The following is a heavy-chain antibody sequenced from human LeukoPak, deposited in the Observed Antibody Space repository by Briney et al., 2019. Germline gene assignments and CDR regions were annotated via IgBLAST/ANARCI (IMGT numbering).Heavy chain of an antibody. CDR1: GGTFISYG. V-gene: IGHV1-69*13. Sequence: ASVKVSFKASGGTFISYGISWVRQAPGQGLEWVGGIIPIFGTANYAQKFQGRVTITADESTSTACMELSSLRSEDTAVYYCARDSHRIYSYGLFDYWGQGTLVTVSS. J-gene: IGHJ4*02. CDR3: ARDSHRIYSYGLFDY. D-gene: IGHD5-18*01. CDR2: IIPIFGTA.